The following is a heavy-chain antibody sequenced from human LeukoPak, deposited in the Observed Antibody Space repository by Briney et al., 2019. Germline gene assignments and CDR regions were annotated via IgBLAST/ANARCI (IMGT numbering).Heavy chain of an antibody. J-gene: IGHJ4*02. CDR3: VKDRDGYISY. CDR2: VSYDASNK. Sequence: GGSLRLSCAASGFTFTSYYMHWVRQAPGKGLEWVAVVSYDASNKYYAGSVKGRFTISRDNSKNTLYLQMDSPRVEDTAVYYCVKDRDGYISYWGQGTLVTVSS. D-gene: IGHD5-24*01. CDR1: GFTFTSYY. V-gene: IGHV3-30-3*01.